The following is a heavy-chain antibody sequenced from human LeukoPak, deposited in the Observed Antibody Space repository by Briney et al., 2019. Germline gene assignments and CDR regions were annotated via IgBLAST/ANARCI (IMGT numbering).Heavy chain of an antibody. Sequence: ASVKVSCKASGYTFTSYDINWVRQATGQGLEWMGWMNPNSGNTGYAQKFQGRVTMTRNTSISTAYMELSSLRSEDTAVYYCARRGYCSSTSCYWVPYYYYYGMDVWGQGTTVTVSS. CDR1: GYTFTSYD. J-gene: IGHJ6*02. CDR3: ARRGYCSSTSCYWVPYYYYYGMDV. CDR2: MNPNSGNT. D-gene: IGHD2-2*01. V-gene: IGHV1-8*01.